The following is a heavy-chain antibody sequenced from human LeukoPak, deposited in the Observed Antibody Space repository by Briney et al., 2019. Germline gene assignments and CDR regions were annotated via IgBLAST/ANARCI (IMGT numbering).Heavy chain of an antibody. V-gene: IGHV3-11*01. CDR3: ARDLQKTGCRKCGYGMDV. D-gene: IGHD3-9*01. Sequence: PGGSLRPSCAASGFTFSDYYMSWTRQAPGKGLEWVSYISSSGSTIYYADSVKGRFTISRDNAKNSLYLQMNSLRAEDTAVYYCARDLQKTGCRKCGYGMDVWGQGTTVTVSS. J-gene: IGHJ6*02. CDR1: GFTFSDYY. CDR2: ISSSGSTI.